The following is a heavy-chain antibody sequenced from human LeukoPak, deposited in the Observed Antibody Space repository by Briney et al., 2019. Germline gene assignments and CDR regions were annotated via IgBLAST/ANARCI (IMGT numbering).Heavy chain of an antibody. V-gene: IGHV3-23*01. D-gene: IGHD3-22*01. CDR2: ISGSGGST. J-gene: IGHJ4*02. CDR1: AFTFATYA. CDR3: AKMPAYYYDSSGYAFHFDY. Sequence: GGSLRLSCAASAFTFATYAMSWVRQAPGKGLEWVSSISGSGGSTNYADSVRGRFTISRDNSKSTLYLQMNSLRDEDTAIYYCAKMPAYYYDSSGYAFHFDYWGQGTLVTVSS.